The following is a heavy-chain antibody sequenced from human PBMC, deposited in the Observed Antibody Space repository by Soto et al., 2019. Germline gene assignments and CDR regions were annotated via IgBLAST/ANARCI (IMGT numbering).Heavy chain of an antibody. D-gene: IGHD3-10*01. CDR3: WREEGVRSYHCY. Sequence: VQLVQSGAEVKKPGSSVKVSCKASGGTFSSYGITWVRQAPGQGLAWMGGINPSLGKANYAQKFQGRGTITADKSTSTAYMELSSLRSDDTAVYYWWREEGVRSYHCYWGQGTLVTVSS. V-gene: IGHV1-69*06. J-gene: IGHJ4*02. CDR2: INPSLGKA. CDR1: GGTFSSYG.